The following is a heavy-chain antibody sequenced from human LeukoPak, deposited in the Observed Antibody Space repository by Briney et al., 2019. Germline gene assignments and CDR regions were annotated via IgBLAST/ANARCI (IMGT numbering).Heavy chain of an antibody. V-gene: IGHV4-34*01. CDR3: ARGYSYADY. CDR2: INHSGST. CDR1: GGSFSGYY. Sequence: PSETLSLTCAVYGGSFSGYYWSWIRQPPGKGLEWIGEINHSGSTNYNPSLKSRVTISVDTSKNQFSLKLSSVTAADTAVYCCARGYSYADYWGQGTLVTVSS. D-gene: IGHD5-18*01. J-gene: IGHJ4*02.